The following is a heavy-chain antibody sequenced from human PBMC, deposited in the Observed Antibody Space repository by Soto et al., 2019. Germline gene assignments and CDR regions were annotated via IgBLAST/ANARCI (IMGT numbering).Heavy chain of an antibody. V-gene: IGHV5-51*01. Sequence: GESRKNSCNGSGYSFTSYWIGWVRQMPGKSLEWMGIIYPGDSDTRYSPSFQGQVTISADKSISTAYLQWSSLKASDTAMYYFARHRGYEYYMDVWGKGFTVTFCS. J-gene: IGHJ6*03. CDR2: IYPGDSDT. CDR1: GYSFTSYW. CDR3: ARHRGYEYYMDV.